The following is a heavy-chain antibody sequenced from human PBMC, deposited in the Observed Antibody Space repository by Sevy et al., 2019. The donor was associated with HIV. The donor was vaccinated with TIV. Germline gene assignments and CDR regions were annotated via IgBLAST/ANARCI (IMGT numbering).Heavy chain of an antibody. V-gene: IGHV3-11*01. D-gene: IGHD6-19*01. J-gene: IGHJ4*02. CDR3: AREMSSSRGDLDY. CDR2: MSGSDDSGGDDTI. Sequence: GGSLRLSCTASGFTLSDYYISWIRQAPGKGLQWISYMSGSDDSGGDDTIYYADAVKGRFTISRDNAKNSLYLQMSSLRADDTAVYYCAREMSSSRGDLDYWGQGTLVTVSS. CDR1: GFTLSDYY.